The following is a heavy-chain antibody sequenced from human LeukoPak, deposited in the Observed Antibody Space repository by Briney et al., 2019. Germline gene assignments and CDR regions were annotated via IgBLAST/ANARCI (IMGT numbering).Heavy chain of an antibody. CDR2: ISAYNGNT. CDR3: ARDRDYGDYNTQDLFVY. CDR1: GYTFTNYG. V-gene: IGHV1-18*01. Sequence: ASVKVSCTASGYTFTNYGISWVRQAPGQGLEWMGWISAYNGNTNYAQKFQGRVTMTTDTSTSTAYMELRSLRSDDTAVYYCARDRDYGDYNTQDLFVYWGQGTLVTVSS. D-gene: IGHD4-17*01. J-gene: IGHJ4*02.